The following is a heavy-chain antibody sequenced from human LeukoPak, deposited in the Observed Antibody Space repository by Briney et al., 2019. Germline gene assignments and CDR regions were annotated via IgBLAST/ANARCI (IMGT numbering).Heavy chain of an antibody. CDR1: GFTFSSYS. Sequence: GGSLRLSCAASGFTFSSYSLNWVRQAPGKGLEWVSSISSSSSYIYYADSVKGRFTISRDNAKNSLYLQMNSLRAEDTAVYYCAKGGGYEAQYYYYYLDVWGKGTTVTISS. CDR2: ISSSSSYI. D-gene: IGHD5-12*01. CDR3: AKGGGYEAQYYYYYLDV. V-gene: IGHV3-21*01. J-gene: IGHJ6*03.